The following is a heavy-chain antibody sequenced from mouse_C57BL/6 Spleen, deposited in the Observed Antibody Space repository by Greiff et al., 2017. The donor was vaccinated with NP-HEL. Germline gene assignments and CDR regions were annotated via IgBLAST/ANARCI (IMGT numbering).Heavy chain of an antibody. V-gene: IGHV5-16*01. J-gene: IGHJ1*03. D-gene: IGHD1-1*01. CDR2: INYDGSST. CDR1: GFTFSDYY. CDR3: AREYYGSSLSYWYFDV. Sequence: EVQLVESEGGLVQPGSSMKLSCTASGFTFSDYYMAWVRQVPEKGLEWVANINYDGSSTYYLDSLKSRFIISRDNAKNILYQQMSSLKSEDTATYYCAREYYGSSLSYWYFDVWGTGTTVTVSS.